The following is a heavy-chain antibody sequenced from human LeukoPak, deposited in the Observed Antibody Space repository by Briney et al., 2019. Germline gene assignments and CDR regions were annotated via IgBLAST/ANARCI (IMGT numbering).Heavy chain of an antibody. CDR1: GVTFTEYA. J-gene: IGHJ4*02. D-gene: IGHD6-19*01. CDR3: ARGRWSSSGWYYFDY. CDR2: INAGNGAT. Sequence: ASVTVSCKASGVTFTEYAMHWVRQAPGQRLEWMGWINAGNGATKYSQKFQGRFTITRDTSASTAYMALSSLTSEDTTIYYCARGRWSSSGWYYFDYWGQGTQVTVSS. V-gene: IGHV1-3*01.